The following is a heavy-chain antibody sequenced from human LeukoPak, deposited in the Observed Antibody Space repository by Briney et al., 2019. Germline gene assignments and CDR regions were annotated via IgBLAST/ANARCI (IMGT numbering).Heavy chain of an antibody. D-gene: IGHD6-13*01. CDR1: GFTFSTYA. CDR2: ISGSGGST. J-gene: IGHJ4*02. Sequence: GGSLRLSCAASGFTFSTYAMSWVRQAPGKGLGWVSAISGSGGSTYYADSVKGRFTISRDNSKNTLYLQMNSLGAEDTSIYFCAKALEQETVIALDSWGQGTLVTVSS. CDR3: AKALEQETVIALDS. V-gene: IGHV3-23*01.